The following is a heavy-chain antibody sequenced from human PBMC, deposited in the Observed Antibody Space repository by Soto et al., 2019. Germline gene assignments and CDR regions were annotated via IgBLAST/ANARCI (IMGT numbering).Heavy chain of an antibody. Sequence: EVPLVESGGGLVQPGGSLRLSCAASGFTVSSNYMSWVRQAPGKGLEWVSVIYSGGSTYYADSVKGRFTISRDNSKNTLYLQMNSLVAEDKAVYYCARGGVYAKANYWGQGTLVTVSS. CDR2: IYSGGST. D-gene: IGHD6-13*01. J-gene: IGHJ4*02. CDR1: GFTVSSNY. V-gene: IGHV3-66*01. CDR3: ARGGVYAKANY.